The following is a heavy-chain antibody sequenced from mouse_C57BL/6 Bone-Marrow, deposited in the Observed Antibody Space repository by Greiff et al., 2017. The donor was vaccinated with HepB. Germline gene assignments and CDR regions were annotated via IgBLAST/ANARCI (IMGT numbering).Heavy chain of an antibody. V-gene: IGHV1-55*01. D-gene: IGHD1-1*01. CDR1: GYTFTSYW. CDR2: IYPGSGST. CDR3: ARGRYYYGTSWYFDV. J-gene: IGHJ1*03. Sequence: VQLQQSGAELVKPGASVKMSCKASGYTFTSYWITWVKQRPGQGLEWIGDIYPGSGSTNYNEKFKSKATLTVDTSSSTAYMQLSSLTSEDSAVYYCARGRYYYGTSWYFDVWGTGTTVTVSS.